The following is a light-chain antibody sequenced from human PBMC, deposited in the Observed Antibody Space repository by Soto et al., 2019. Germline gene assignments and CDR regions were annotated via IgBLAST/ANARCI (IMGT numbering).Light chain of an antibody. V-gene: IGKV1-5*03. J-gene: IGKJ2*01. CDR1: QSISPW. CDR3: QQYRSRPYT. CDR2: RAS. Sequence: DIPMTQSPSTLSAYVGERVTITCRASQSISPWLAWYQKKPGKAPNLLIYRASNLQTGVPSRFSGSGSGTEFTLTINSLQHDDFATYYCQQYRSRPYTFGQGTKLEIE.